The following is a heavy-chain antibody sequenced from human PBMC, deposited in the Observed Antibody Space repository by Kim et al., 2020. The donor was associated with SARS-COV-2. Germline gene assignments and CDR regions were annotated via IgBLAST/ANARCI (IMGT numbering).Heavy chain of an antibody. J-gene: IGHJ4*02. V-gene: IGHV1-69*01. D-gene: IGHD3-16*01. CDR3: ARGEAWGQGFDY. Sequence: NYAQKFKGGVTLTADESTSTAYMELSSLRSEDTAVYYCARGEAWGQGFDYWGQGTLVTVSS.